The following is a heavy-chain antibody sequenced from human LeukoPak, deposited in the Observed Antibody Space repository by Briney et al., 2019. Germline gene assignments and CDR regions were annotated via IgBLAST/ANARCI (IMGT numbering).Heavy chain of an antibody. CDR2: ISTTGTTV. CDR3: ARKSSYGFA. Sequence: GGSLRLSCAASGFTFSTYDMNWVRQAPGKGLEWVSHISTTGTTVYYADAVKGRFTISRDNAKNSLYLQMNSLRAEDTAVYYCARKSSYGFAWGQGTLVTVSS. CDR1: GFTFSTYD. V-gene: IGHV3-48*03. J-gene: IGHJ4*02. D-gene: IGHD5-18*01.